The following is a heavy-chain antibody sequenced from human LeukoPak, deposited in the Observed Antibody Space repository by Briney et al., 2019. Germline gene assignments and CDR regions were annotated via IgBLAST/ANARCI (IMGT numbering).Heavy chain of an antibody. D-gene: IGHD6-13*01. Sequence: ASVKVSCKASRYTFTGYYIHWVRQAPGQGRGWMGWINPNSGGTNYAQQFQGRGTMTRDTSISTAYMEWSRLRSDDTAVYYCASRGVFDSSSSELGVVDYWGQGTLVTVSS. CDR3: ASRGVFDSSSSELGVVDY. CDR2: INPNSGGT. J-gene: IGHJ4*02. CDR1: RYTFTGYY. V-gene: IGHV1-2*02.